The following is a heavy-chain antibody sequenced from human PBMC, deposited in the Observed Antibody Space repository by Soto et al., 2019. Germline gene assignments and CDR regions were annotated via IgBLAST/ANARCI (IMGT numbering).Heavy chain of an antibody. CDR3: ATFDYSNYYYYYGMDV. J-gene: IGHJ6*02. CDR2: FDPEDGET. Sequence: ASVKVSCKVSGYTLTELSMHWVRQAPGKGLEWMGGFDPEDGETIYAQKFQGRVTMTEDTSTDTAYMELSSLRSEDTAVYYCATFDYSNYYYYYGMDVWGQGTKVTVSS. D-gene: IGHD4-4*01. CDR1: GYTLTELS. V-gene: IGHV1-24*01.